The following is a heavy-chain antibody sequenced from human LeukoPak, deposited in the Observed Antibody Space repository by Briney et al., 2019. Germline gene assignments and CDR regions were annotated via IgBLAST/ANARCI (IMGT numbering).Heavy chain of an antibody. J-gene: IGHJ4*02. CDR3: AKGRAHYRGAWYTWEY. D-gene: IGHD6-19*01. V-gene: IGHV3-23*01. Sequence: GGSVRLLCGASGFTFRRYVMSWVRLAPGKGREWVSAIGGSGGSTCYANSLKGRFTSSRNNSKNPLYLHKNSLRAEDTDVYYCAKGRAHYRGAWYTWEYWGQGTLVTVSS. CDR2: IGGSGGST. CDR1: GFTFRRYV.